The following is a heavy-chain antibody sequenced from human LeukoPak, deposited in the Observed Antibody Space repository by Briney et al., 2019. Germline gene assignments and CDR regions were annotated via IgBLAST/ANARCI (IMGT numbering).Heavy chain of an antibody. CDR3: ARVVGATTGYYYYYMDV. CDR2: IYYSGST. V-gene: IGHV4-61*01. D-gene: IGHD1-26*01. Sequence: SETLSLTCTVSGYSISSGYYWGWIRQPPGKGLEWIGYIYYSGSTNYNPSLKSRVTISVDTSKNQFSLKLSSVTAADTAVYYCARVVGATTGYYYYYMDVWGKGTTVTVSS. CDR1: GYSISSGYY. J-gene: IGHJ6*03.